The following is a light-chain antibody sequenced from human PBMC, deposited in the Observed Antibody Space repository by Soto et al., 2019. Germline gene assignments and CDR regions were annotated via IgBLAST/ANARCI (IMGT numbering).Light chain of an antibody. CDR1: SADVGSYDL. J-gene: IGLJ2*01. Sequence: QSALTQPASVSGSPGQWITISCAGTSADVGSYDLVSWYQHHPGKAPKFIIDEVDKRPSGLSDRFSGSKSGNTASLTISGLQAEDEADYYCCSYAGSNTLGVFGGGTKVTVL. V-gene: IGLV2-23*02. CDR2: EVD. CDR3: CSYAGSNTLGV.